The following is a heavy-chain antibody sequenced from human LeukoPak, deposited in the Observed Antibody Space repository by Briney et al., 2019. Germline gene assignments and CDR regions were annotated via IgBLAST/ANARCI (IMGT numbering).Heavy chain of an antibody. CDR3: ARGGIQVSGIDEFDY. J-gene: IGHJ4*02. CDR2: IGIRGDT. V-gene: IGHV3-13*01. Sequence: GGSLRLSCAASGFTFIDYDMHWVRQVIGKGLEWVSAIGIRGDTHYSGSVEGLFTISRENAESSLYLQMNSLRAEDTAVYYCARGGIQVSGIDEFDYWGQGTLVTVSS. D-gene: IGHD6-19*01. CDR1: GFTFIDYD.